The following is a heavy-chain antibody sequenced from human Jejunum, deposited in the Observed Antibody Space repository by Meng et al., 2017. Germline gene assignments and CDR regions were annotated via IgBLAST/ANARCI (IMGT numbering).Heavy chain of an antibody. CDR3: TGERGGSAPCDY. D-gene: IGHD1-26*01. CDR1: GFTFSDHL. J-gene: IGHJ4*02. V-gene: IGHV3-72*01. Sequence: GESLKISCVASGFTFSDHLMDWVRQAPGEGLEWVGRSRSKLSSYTTEYAASVRGRFTVSRDKSKNLFYLQMNNLRTEDTAVYYCTGERGGSAPCDYWGQGTLVTVSS. CDR2: SRSKLSSYTT.